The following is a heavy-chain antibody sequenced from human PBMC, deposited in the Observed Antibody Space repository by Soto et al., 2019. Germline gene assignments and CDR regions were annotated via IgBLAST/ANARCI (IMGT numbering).Heavy chain of an antibody. CDR2: IYYSGST. V-gene: IGHV4-31*03. D-gene: IGHD6-13*01. J-gene: IGHJ4*02. CDR1: GGSISSGGYY. Sequence: QVQLQESGPGLVKPSQTLSLTCTVSGGSISSGGYYWSWIRQHPGKGLEWIGYIYYSGSTYYNPYLKSRVTISVDTSKNQFSLKLSSVTAADTAVYYCARDHSSSWVDYFDYWGQGTLVTVSS. CDR3: ARDHSSSWVDYFDY.